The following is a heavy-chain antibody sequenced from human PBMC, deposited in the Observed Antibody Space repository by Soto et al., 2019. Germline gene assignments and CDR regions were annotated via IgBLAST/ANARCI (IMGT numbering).Heavy chain of an antibody. D-gene: IGHD2-2*01. CDR3: AGPRRYCSSTSCYFPFDY. CDR2: INGGSGNT. J-gene: IGHJ4*02. Sequence: ASVKVSCKASGYTFTTYTVNWVRQAPGQRLEWMGWINGGSGNTKYSQKFQGRVTITRDTSASTVYMELSSLRYEDTAVYYCAGPRRYCSSTSCYFPFDYWGQGTQVTVSS. V-gene: IGHV1-3*01. CDR1: GYTFTTYT.